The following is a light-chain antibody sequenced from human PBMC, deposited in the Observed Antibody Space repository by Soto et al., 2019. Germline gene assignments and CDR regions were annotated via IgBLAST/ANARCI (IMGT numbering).Light chain of an antibody. V-gene: IGKV1-39*01. CDR3: QQGYKIPPFT. CDR2: ATS. J-gene: IGKJ3*01. CDR1: QSISDY. Sequence: DIQMTQSPSSLSASVGDRVTITCRASQSISDYLNWYQQKPGKAPRLLIYATSTLQSGVPSRFSGSGSGTDFTLTISSLQPEDFATYYCQQGYKIPPFTFGPGIKVDLK.